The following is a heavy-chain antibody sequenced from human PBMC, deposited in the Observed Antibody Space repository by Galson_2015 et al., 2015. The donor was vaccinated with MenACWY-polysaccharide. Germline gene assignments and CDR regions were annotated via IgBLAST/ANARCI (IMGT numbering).Heavy chain of an antibody. Sequence: SVKVSCKASGYSFTSYAVHWVRQAPGQGLEWMGWINVGNGNTKYSQKFQGRVTITRDTSATTAYMELGGLRSEDTAVYFCARGGTGSLVDDWGQGTLVTVSS. D-gene: IGHD7-27*01. CDR3: ARGGTGSLVDD. CDR1: GYSFTSYA. J-gene: IGHJ4*02. V-gene: IGHV1-3*01. CDR2: INVGNGNT.